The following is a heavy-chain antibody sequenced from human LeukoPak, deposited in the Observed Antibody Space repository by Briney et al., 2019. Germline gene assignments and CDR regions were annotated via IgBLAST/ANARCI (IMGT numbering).Heavy chain of an antibody. Sequence: GGSLRLSCAASGFTFSSYAMSWVRQAPVKGLEWVSAISGSGGSTYYADSVKGRFTISRDNSKNTLYLQMNSLRTEDTAVYYCAKDALKYSSGWYSDYWGQGTLVTVSS. V-gene: IGHV3-23*01. CDR1: GFTFSSYA. D-gene: IGHD6-19*01. J-gene: IGHJ4*02. CDR3: AKDALKYSSGWYSDY. CDR2: ISGSGGST.